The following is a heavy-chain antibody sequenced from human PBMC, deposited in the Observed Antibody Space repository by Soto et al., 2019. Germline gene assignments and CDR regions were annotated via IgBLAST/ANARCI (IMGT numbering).Heavy chain of an antibody. J-gene: IGHJ1*01. Sequence: GGSLRLSCAASGFTFSSYSIHWVRQAPCKGLEWVAVISYDGINKYYADSVKGRFTISRDNSKNTLYLQMNSLRAEDTAVYYCGSPAKNNYDFWSGSPGLYFQHWGQRTLVTVPS. D-gene: IGHD3-3*01. CDR3: GSPAKNNYDFWSGSPGLYFQH. V-gene: IGHV3-30-3*01. CDR2: ISYDGINK. CDR1: GFTFSSYS.